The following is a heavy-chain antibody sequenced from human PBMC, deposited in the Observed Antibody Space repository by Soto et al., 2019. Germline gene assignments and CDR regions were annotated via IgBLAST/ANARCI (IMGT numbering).Heavy chain of an antibody. CDR1: GGSISTYY. CDR2: IYYTGST. V-gene: IGHV4-59*12. J-gene: IGHJ4*02. D-gene: IGHD3-9*01. CDR3: ARVGPSLAYDILTGYYFPDAYYFDY. Sequence: SETLSLTCTVSGGSISTYYWSWVRQPPGKGLEWIGYIYYTGSTNYNPSLKSRVTISVDTSKNQFSLKLSSVTAADTAVYYCARVGPSLAYDILTGYYFPDAYYFDYWGQGTLVTVSS.